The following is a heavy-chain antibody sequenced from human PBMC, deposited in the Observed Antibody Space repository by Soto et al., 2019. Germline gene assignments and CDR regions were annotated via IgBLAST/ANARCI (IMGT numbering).Heavy chain of an antibody. CDR3: ARDSTRLAAAPY. CDR1: GYTFTSYC. J-gene: IGHJ4*02. V-gene: IGHV1-18*01. CDR2: ISAYNGNT. D-gene: IGHD6-13*01. Sequence: TSVEVSCKASGYTFTSYCISWVRQAPGQWLECMGWISAYNGNTNYAQKLQRIVTMTTDTSTSTAYMEPRSLSSDDPAVYYCARDSTRLAAAPYWGQGTLVTVSS.